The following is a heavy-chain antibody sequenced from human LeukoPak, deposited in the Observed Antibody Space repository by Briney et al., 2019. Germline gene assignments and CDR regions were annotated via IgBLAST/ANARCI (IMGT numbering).Heavy chain of an antibody. Sequence: GGSLRLSCAASGFTFSSYWMSWVRQAPGKGLEWVANIKQDGSEENFVDSVKGRFTISRDNAKKSLYLQMNSLRAEDTAVYYCARGSSAGAVTTHDLWGRGTLVTVSS. CDR3: ARGSSAGAVTTHDL. CDR2: IKQDGSEE. J-gene: IGHJ2*01. CDR1: GFTFSSYW. V-gene: IGHV3-7*01. D-gene: IGHD1-26*01.